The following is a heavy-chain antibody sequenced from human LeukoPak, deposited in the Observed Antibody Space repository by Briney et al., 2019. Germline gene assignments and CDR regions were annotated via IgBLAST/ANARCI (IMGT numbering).Heavy chain of an antibody. CDR3: ARDGRFGVVIKD. CDR1: GGTFSSYT. J-gene: IGHJ4*02. CDR2: IIPMLGIA. V-gene: IGHV1-69*04. Sequence: SLKVSCKASGGTFSSYTISWVRQAPGQGVEWMGRIIPMLGIANYAQKFQGRVTITADKSTSTAYMELSSLRSEDTAVYYCARDGRFGVVIKDWGQGTLVTVSS. D-gene: IGHD3-3*01.